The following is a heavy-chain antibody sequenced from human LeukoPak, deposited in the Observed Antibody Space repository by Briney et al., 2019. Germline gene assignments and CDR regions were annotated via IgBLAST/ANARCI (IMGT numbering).Heavy chain of an antibody. CDR3: ALLEGDCSGGSCYSYGMDV. J-gene: IGHJ6*02. CDR2: INHSGST. CDR1: GGPFSGYY. D-gene: IGHD2-15*01. V-gene: IGHV4-34*01. Sequence: KTSETLSLTCAVYGGPFSGYYWSWIRQPPGKGPEWIGEINHSGSTNYNPSLKSRVTISVDTSKNQFSLKLSSVTAADTAVYYCALLEGDCSGGSCYSYGMDVWGQGTTVTVSS.